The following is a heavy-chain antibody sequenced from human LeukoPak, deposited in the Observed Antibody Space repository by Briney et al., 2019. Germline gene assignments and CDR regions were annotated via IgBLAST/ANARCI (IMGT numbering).Heavy chain of an antibody. CDR2: ISGSGGST. Sequence: GGSLRLSCAASGFTFSSYAMSWVRQAPGKGLEWVSAISGSGGSTYYADSVKGRFTISRDNSKNTLYLQMNSLRAEDTAVYYCARNGLSRYYDSSGYPLPYYYYGMDVWGQGTTVTVSS. D-gene: IGHD3-22*01. J-gene: IGHJ6*02. CDR1: GFTFSSYA. CDR3: ARNGLSRYYDSSGYPLPYYYYGMDV. V-gene: IGHV3-23*01.